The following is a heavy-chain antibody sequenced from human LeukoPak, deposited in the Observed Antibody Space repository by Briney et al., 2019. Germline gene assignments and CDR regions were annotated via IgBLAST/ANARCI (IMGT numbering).Heavy chain of an antibody. V-gene: IGHV4-39*01. CDR1: GGSISSSSYY. J-gene: IGHJ4*02. D-gene: IGHD5-18*01. Sequence: PSETLSLTCTVSGGSISSSSYYWGWIRQPPGKGLEWIGSIYYSGSTYYNPSLKSRVTISVDTSKNQFSLKLTSVTAADTAVYYCARGRSNGGYSYGYSFRKYYFDYWGQGTLVTVSS. CDR2: IYYSGST. CDR3: ARGRSNGGYSYGYSFRKYYFDY.